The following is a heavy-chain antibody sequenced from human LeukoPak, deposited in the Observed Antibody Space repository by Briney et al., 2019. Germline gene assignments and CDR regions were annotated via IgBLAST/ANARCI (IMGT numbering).Heavy chain of an antibody. CDR2: LCDSGRT. CDR1: GGSLSRHC. J-gene: IGHJ4*02. CDR3: SRGLDSRKLGY. V-gene: IGHV4-59*11. D-gene: IGHD3-22*01. Sequence: SETLSLTCDFSGGSLSRHCWSWIRQSPGKGLEWIGCLCDSGRTDHNPSLKSRVTMSVDTSKNQFSLKLSSVTAADTAVYFCSRGLDSRKLGYWGQGILVTVSS.